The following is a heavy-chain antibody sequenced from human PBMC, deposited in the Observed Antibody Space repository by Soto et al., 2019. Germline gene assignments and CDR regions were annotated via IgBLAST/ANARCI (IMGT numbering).Heavy chain of an antibody. V-gene: IGHV3-33*01. D-gene: IGHD4-17*01. J-gene: IGHJ3*02. CDR2: IWYDGSNK. CDR1: GFTFSSYG. Sequence: GGSLRLSCAASGFTFSSYGMHWVRQAPGKGLEWVAVIWYDGSNKYYADSVKGRFTISRDNSKNTLYLQMNSLRAEDTAVYYCATTRTTLTFTAFDIWGQGTMVTVSS. CDR3: ATTRTTLTFTAFDI.